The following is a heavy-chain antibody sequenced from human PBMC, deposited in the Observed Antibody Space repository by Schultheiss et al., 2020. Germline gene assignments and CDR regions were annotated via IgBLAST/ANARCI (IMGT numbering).Heavy chain of an antibody. J-gene: IGHJ5*02. Sequence: SETLSLTCAVYGGSFSGYYWSWIRQPPGKGLEWIGEINHSGSTNYNPSFKSRVTISVDTSKNQFSLRLNSVTAADTALYYCARQDGGNGLAAWGQGTLVTVSS. V-gene: IGHV4-34*01. CDR2: INHSGST. D-gene: IGHD4-23*01. CDR1: GGSFSGYY. CDR3: ARQDGGNGLAA.